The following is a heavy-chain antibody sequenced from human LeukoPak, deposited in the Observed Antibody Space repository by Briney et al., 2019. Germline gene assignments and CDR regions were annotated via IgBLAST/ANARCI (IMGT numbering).Heavy chain of an antibody. D-gene: IGHD3-22*01. CDR2: ISAYNGNT. CDR3: ARDYYDSSGRWDY. J-gene: IGHJ4*02. Sequence: ASVKVSCKVSGYTLTEVSMHWVRQAPGQGLEWMGWISAYNGNTNYAQKLQGRVTMTTDTSTSTAYMELRSLRSDDTAVYYCARDYYDSSGRWDYWGQGTLVTVSS. CDR1: GYTLTEVS. V-gene: IGHV1-18*01.